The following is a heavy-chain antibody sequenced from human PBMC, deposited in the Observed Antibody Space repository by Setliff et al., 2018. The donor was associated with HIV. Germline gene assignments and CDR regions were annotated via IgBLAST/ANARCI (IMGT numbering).Heavy chain of an antibody. CDR1: GLTFSNYA. CDR2: MSTGGGIK. CDR3: VRDPIEGYPDYFDY. Sequence: GGSLRLSCVASGLTFSNYAMSWVRQAPGKGLEWVAVMSTGGGIKICADSVKGRFTISRDNSKNTLFLQMNSLRPEDTATYYCVRDPIEGYPDYFDYWGQGTLVTVS. D-gene: IGHD1-26*01. J-gene: IGHJ4*02. V-gene: IGHV3-30*03.